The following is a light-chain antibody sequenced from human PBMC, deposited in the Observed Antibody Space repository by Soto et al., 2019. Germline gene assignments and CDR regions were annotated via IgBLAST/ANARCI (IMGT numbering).Light chain of an antibody. CDR2: SAS. CDR3: QRPGT. Sequence: EIVLIQSPATLSLSPGEKATLSCRASQSVGTHLAWYQQKPGQAPRLLIYSASKRATGIPARFSGSGSGTDFTLTISSLEPADFAVYYCQRPGTFGQGTKVDIK. V-gene: IGKV3-11*01. CDR1: QSVGTH. J-gene: IGKJ1*01.